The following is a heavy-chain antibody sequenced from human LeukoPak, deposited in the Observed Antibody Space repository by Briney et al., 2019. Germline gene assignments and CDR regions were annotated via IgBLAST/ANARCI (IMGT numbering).Heavy chain of an antibody. V-gene: IGHV4-59*08. J-gene: IGHJ6*02. CDR3: ARVPSIYYYGMDV. D-gene: IGHD2-21*01. Sequence: PSETLSLTCPCSGGFLSSYYWRWIRPPPGKGLEWIGYIYYSGSTNYNPSLKSRVTISVDTSKNQFSLKLSSVTAADTAVYYCARVPSIYYYGMDVWGQGTTVTVSS. CDR1: GGFLSSYY. CDR2: IYYSGST.